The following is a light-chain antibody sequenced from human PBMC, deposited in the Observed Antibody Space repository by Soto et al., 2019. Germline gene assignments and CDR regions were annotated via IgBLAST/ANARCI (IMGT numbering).Light chain of an antibody. CDR2: DAS. J-gene: IGKJ1*01. V-gene: IGKV1-5*01. CDR1: QSIGRF. Sequence: DIQKTQSPSTLSASVGDRVTITCRASQSIGRFLAWYQHQAGKAPKLLIYDASTLESGVPSRFSGTGSGTEFTFSITSLQPEDFGTYYCQQCYMGWTFGQGTKV. CDR3: QQCYMGWT.